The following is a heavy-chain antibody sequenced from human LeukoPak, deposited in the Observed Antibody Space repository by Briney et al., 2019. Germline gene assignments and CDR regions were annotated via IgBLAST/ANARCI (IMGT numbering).Heavy chain of an antibody. J-gene: IGHJ4*02. D-gene: IGHD1-26*01. CDR1: GFTFSSYA. Sequence: PGGSLGLSCAASGFTFSSYAMHWVRQAPGKGLEWVSSISSSSSYIYYADSVKGRFTISRDNAKNSLYLQMNSLRAEDTAVYYCARDYLGAIDYWGQGTLVTVSS. CDR2: ISSSSSYI. V-gene: IGHV3-21*01. CDR3: ARDYLGAIDY.